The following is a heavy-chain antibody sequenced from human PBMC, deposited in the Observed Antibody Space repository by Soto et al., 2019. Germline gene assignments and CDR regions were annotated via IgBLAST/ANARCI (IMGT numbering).Heavy chain of an antibody. J-gene: IGHJ5*02. D-gene: IGHD3-9*01. CDR3: ARDFDVDYVGSNWFDP. V-gene: IGHV1-18*01. Sequence: ASVKVSCKASGYTFTSYGISWVRQAPGQGLEWMGWISAYNGNTNYAQKLQGRVTMTTDTSTSTAYMELRSLRSDDTAVYYCARDFDVDYVGSNWFDPWGQGTLVTVSS. CDR1: GYTFTSYG. CDR2: ISAYNGNT.